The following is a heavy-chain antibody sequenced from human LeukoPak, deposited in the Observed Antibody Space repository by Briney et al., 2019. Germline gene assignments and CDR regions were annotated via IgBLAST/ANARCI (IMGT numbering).Heavy chain of an antibody. V-gene: IGHV4-59*11. CDR3: ARSTRSSALRT. CDR1: GASMNSHY. D-gene: IGHD2-15*01. J-gene: IGHJ4*02. CDR2: IFYSGSS. Sequence: SETLSLTCTVSGASMNSHYWSWIRQPPGKGLEWIGHIFYSGSSNYKPSLKGRATISVDRSKNQFSLRLKSVTAADTAIYFCARSTRSSALRTWGQGTLVTVSS.